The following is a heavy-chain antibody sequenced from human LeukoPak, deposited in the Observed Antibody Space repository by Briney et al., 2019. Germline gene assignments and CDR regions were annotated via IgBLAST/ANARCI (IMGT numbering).Heavy chain of an antibody. J-gene: IGHJ4*02. V-gene: IGHV4-59*01. D-gene: IGHD6-13*01. CDR2: IYYTGST. CDR1: GGSISSYY. Sequence: SETLSLTCTVTGGSISSYYWSWIRQPPGKGLEWIGYIYYTGSTNYNPSLKSRVTISVNTSKNQFSLKLSSVTAADTAVYYCARQQLSQLYYFDNWGQGTLVTVSS. CDR3: ARQQLSQLYYFDN.